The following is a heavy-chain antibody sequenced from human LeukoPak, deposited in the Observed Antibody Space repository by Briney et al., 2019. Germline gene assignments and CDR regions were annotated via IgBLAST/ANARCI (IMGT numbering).Heavy chain of an antibody. J-gene: IGHJ4*02. CDR1: GFTVSSNY. D-gene: IGHD1-26*01. CDR3: AKSTLSGSYYVYFDY. V-gene: IGHV3-23*01. CDR2: ISGSGGST. Sequence: GGSLRLSCAPSGFTVSSNYMSWVRQAPGKGLEWVSAISGSGGSTYYADSVKGRFTISRDNSKNTLSLQMNSLRAEDTAVYYCAKSTLSGSYYVYFDYWGQGTLVTVSS.